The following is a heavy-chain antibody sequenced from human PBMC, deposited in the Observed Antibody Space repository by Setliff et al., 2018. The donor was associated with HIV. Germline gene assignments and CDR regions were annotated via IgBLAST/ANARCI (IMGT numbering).Heavy chain of an antibody. CDR1: GGSMTNY. V-gene: IGHV4-4*09. D-gene: IGHD2-8*01. Sequence: KTSETLSLTCTVSGGSMTNYWSWIRQPPGKGLEFIGHIHTSGSTIYNPSLKSRLTITIDTSRNQFSLKLTSVTAADTAVYYCAEFYCPHGVCYGFDIWGQGTMVTVSS. CDR3: AEFYCPHGVCYGFDI. CDR2: IHTSGST. J-gene: IGHJ3*02.